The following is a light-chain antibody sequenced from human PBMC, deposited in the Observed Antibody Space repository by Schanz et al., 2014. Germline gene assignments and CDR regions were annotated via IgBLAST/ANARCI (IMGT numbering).Light chain of an antibody. CDR3: LQYGYSPGYT. CDR1: QSVTNN. CDR2: GVS. J-gene: IGKJ2*01. V-gene: IGKV3-20*01. Sequence: EIVMTQSPATLSVSPGERATLSCRASQSVTNNLAWYQQKPGQAPRLLIYGVSSRATGIPDRFSGSGSGTDLTLTISRLEPEDFAVYYCLQYGYSPGYTFGRGTKLEIK.